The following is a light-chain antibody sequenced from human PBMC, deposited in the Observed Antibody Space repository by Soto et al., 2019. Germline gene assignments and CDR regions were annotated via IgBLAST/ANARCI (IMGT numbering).Light chain of an antibody. Sequence: QAFVTQEPSLTVSPGVTVTLTCCSSTGAVTNGHYPYWFQQNPGQAPRTLIYDTTNRHSWTPARFSGSLLGGKAALTLSGAQPEDEAEYYCLLSYNGPYVFGTGTKVTVL. V-gene: IGLV7-46*01. J-gene: IGLJ1*01. CDR3: LLSYNGPYV. CDR1: TGAVTNGHY. CDR2: DTT.